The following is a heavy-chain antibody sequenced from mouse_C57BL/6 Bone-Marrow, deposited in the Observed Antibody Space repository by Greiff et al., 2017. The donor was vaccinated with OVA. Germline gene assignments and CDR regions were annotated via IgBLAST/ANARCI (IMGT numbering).Heavy chain of an antibody. Sequence: QVQLQQPGTELVKPGASVKLSCKASGYTFTSYWMHWVKQRPGQGLEWIGNINPSNGGTNYNEKFKSKATLTVDKSSSTAYMQLSSLTSEDSALYYFARAPYYYGRRGYFDVWGTGTTVTVSS. V-gene: IGHV1-53*01. D-gene: IGHD1-1*01. CDR3: ARAPYYYGRRGYFDV. CDR1: GYTFTSYW. CDR2: INPSNGGT. J-gene: IGHJ1*03.